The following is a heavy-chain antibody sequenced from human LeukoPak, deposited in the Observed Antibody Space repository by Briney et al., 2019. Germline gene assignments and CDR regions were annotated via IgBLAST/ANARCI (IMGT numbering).Heavy chain of an antibody. V-gene: IGHV1-46*01. CDR3: ARAGLYSGSYLPPYYFDY. CDR2: INPSGGST. D-gene: IGHD1-26*01. J-gene: IGHJ4*02. CDR1: GYTFTSYY. Sequence: ASVKVSCKASGYTFTSYYIHWVRQAPGQGLEWMGIINPSGGSTSYAQKFQGRVTMTRDTSTSTAYMKLSSLRSEDTAVYYCARAGLYSGSYLPPYYFDYWGQGTLVTVSS.